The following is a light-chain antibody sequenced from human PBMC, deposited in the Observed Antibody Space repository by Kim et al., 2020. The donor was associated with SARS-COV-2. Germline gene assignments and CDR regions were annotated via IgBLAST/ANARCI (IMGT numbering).Light chain of an antibody. CDR2: YDN. CDR1: HSNIASHT. J-gene: IGLJ2*01. CDR3: AVWDDSLNLV. Sequence: QSVLTQPPSASETPGQTVTISCSGSHSNIASHTVSWYQQVPGTAPRLLIHYDNQRPSGVPDRFFGSKSGHSASLAIIGLQSEDEADYYCAVWDDSLNLVFGGGTQLTVL. V-gene: IGLV1-44*01.